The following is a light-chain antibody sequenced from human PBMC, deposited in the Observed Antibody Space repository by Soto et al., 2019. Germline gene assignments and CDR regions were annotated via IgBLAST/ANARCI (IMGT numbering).Light chain of an antibody. J-gene: IGKJ1*01. CDR1: QTVTSTY. CDR2: GVS. CDR3: QHFAEFLWT. V-gene: IGKV3-20*01. Sequence: EIVLTQSRGTLSLSPGERATLSCRASQTVTSTYLAWYQQKPGQAPRLVIYGVSNRATGIPDRFTGSGSGTDFSLTISSLEPEDSAVYFCQHFAEFLWTFGQGTKVEIK.